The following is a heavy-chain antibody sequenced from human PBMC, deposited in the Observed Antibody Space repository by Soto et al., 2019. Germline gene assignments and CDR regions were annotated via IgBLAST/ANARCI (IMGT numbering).Heavy chain of an antibody. J-gene: IGHJ6*02. Sequence: ASVKVSCKASGYTFTSYAMHWVRQAPGQRLEWMGWINAGNGNTKYSQKFQGRVTITRDTSASTAYMELSSLRSEDTAVYYCAREGYDSSGYYYYYYGMDVWGQGTTVTVSS. CDR1: GYTFTSYA. D-gene: IGHD3-22*01. V-gene: IGHV1-3*01. CDR3: AREGYDSSGYYYYYYGMDV. CDR2: INAGNGNT.